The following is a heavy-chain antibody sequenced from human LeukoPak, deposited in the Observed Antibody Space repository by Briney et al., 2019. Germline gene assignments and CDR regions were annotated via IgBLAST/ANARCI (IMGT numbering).Heavy chain of an antibody. V-gene: IGHV3-23*01. D-gene: IGHD3-22*01. J-gene: IGHJ4*02. CDR2: ISGSGGST. Sequence: GGSLRLSCAASGFTFSSYAMSWVRQAPGKGLEGVSAISGSGGSTYYADSVKGRFTISRDNSKNTLYLQMNSLRAEDTAVYYCAKDSGDSSGYYFDYWGQGTLVTVSS. CDR3: AKDSGDSSGYYFDY. CDR1: GFTFSSYA.